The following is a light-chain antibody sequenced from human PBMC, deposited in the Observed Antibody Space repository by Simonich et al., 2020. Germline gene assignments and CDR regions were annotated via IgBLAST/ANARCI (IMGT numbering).Light chain of an antibody. CDR1: QSVLYSSNNKNY. V-gene: IGKV4-1*01. J-gene: IGKJ3*01. CDR2: WAS. Sequence: DIVMTQSPDSLAVSLGERATINCKSSQSVLYSSNNKNYFAWYQPKPGQPPKLLIYWASTRESGVPYRFSGSGSGTDFTLTISSLQAEDVAVYYCQQYYSTPFTFGPGTKVDIK. CDR3: QQYYSTPFT.